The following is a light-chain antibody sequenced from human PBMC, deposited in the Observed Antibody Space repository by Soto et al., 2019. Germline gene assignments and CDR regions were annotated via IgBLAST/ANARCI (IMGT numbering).Light chain of an antibody. CDR1: SSNIGAGYP. V-gene: IGLV1-40*01. CDR3: QSFDSNLSGWV. Sequence: QLVLTQPPSVSGAPGQRVTVSCIGGSSNIGAGYPVQWYQQVPGTAPKLLIYGNTNRHSGVPDRFSGSKSDTSASLAITGLQAQDEADYYCQSFDSNLSGWVFGGGTKVTVL. CDR2: GNT. J-gene: IGLJ3*02.